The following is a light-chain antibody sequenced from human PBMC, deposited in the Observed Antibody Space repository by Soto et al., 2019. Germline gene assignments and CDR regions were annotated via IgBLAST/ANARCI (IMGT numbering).Light chain of an antibody. J-gene: IGKJ4*01. CDR3: QQYNNWPRAT. V-gene: IGKV3-15*01. CDR2: RTS. CDR1: QTISGN. Sequence: ETVMTQSPATLSVSPGERATLSCRASQTISGNLAWYQQKPGQAPRLLMFRTSTRATGIPARFSGSGSGTEFNITISSLQSEDSAVYYCQQYNNWPRATFGGGTKVDIK.